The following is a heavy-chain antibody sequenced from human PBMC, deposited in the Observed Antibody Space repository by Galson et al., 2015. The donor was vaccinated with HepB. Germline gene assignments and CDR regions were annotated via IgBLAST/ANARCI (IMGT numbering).Heavy chain of an antibody. J-gene: IGHJ6*02. CDR1: GFTFSSYG. CDR3: AKDKQWLSYYYYGIDV. V-gene: IGHV3-30*18. CDR2: ISYDGSNE. D-gene: IGHD6-19*01. Sequence: SLRLSCAASGFTFSSYGMHWVRQAPGKGLEWVAVISYDGSNEYYADSVKGRFTISRDNSKNTLYLQMNSLRAEDTAVYYCAKDKQWLSYYYYGIDVWGQGTTVTVSS.